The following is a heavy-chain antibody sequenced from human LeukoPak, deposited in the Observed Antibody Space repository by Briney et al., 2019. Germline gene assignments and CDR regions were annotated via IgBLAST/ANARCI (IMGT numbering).Heavy chain of an antibody. D-gene: IGHD6-6*01. CDR2: FYNSGSS. V-gene: IGHV4-59*08. CDR3: ARARQLVFDY. Sequence: SETLSLTCTVSGGSISDYYRGWIRQPPGKGLEWIGYFYNSGSSTYNPSLKSRVTISVDTSKNQFSLKLSSVTAADTAVYYCARARQLVFDYWGQGTLVTVSS. J-gene: IGHJ4*02. CDR1: GGSISDYY.